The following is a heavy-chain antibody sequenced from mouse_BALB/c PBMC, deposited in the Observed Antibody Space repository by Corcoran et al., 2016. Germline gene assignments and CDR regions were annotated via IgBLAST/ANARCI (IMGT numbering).Heavy chain of an antibody. CDR2: IYLDDDK. J-gene: IGHJ4*01. CDR3: ARRYAMDY. V-gene: IGHV8-12*01. CDR1: GFSLSTSGMG. Sequence: QVTLKESGPGILPPSQTLSLTCSFSGFSLSTSGMGVSWIRRPSGKDLEWLAHIYLDDDKRYNPALKNRLTISKDTSRNQVFLKITSVDTADTATYYCARRYAMDYWGQGTSVTVSS.